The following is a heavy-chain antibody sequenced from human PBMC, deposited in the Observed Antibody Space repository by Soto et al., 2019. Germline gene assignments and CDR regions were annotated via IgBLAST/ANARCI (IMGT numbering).Heavy chain of an antibody. V-gene: IGHV4-39*07. J-gene: IGHJ3*02. CDR3: ARDRYYYDSSGYYSMHDAFES. CDR2: IYYSGST. Sequence: PSETLSLTCTVSGGSISSSSYYWGWIRQPPGKGLEWIGSIYYSGSTYYNPSLKSRVTISVDTSKNQFSLKLSSVTAADTAVYYCARDRYYYDSSGYYSMHDAFESWGQETMVTVS. CDR1: GGSISSSSYY. D-gene: IGHD3-22*01.